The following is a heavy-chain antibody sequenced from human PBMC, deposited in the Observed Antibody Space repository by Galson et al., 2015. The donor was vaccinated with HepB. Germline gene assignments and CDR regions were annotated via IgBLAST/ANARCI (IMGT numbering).Heavy chain of an antibody. CDR2: INPNSGGT. Sequence: SVKVSCKASGYIFTGYYMHWVRRAPGQGLEWMGRINPNSGGTNYAQKFQGMVTMTRDTSIRTAYMELSRLRSDDTALYYCARALGYGVFFNDFDYWGQGPLVTVSS. CDR1: GYIFTGYY. V-gene: IGHV1-2*06. CDR3: ARALGYGVFFNDFDY. J-gene: IGHJ4*02. D-gene: IGHD4-17*01.